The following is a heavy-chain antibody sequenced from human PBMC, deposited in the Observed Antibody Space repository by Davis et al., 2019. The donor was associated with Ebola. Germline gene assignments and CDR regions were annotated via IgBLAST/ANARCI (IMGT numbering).Heavy chain of an antibody. V-gene: IGHV3-64D*06. CDR3: VKDRRGSYAFDI. CDR1: GFTFNNYA. D-gene: IGHD1-26*01. J-gene: IGHJ3*02. Sequence: PGGYLRLSCSASGFTFNNYAMHWVRQAPGRGLDFVSGINDNGGTTHYADSVKGRFTISRDDSRSTVYLQMSSLTVEDTALYYCVKDRRGSYAFDIWGQGTMVTVSS. CDR2: INDNGGTT.